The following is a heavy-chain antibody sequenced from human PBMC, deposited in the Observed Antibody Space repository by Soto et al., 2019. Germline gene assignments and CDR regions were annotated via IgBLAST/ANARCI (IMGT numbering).Heavy chain of an antibody. J-gene: IGHJ4*02. CDR3: ARGGRWLFDY. D-gene: IGHD5-12*01. V-gene: IGHV4-4*02. CDR2: IYHSGST. CDR1: GGSISTDNW. Sequence: QVQLEESGPGLVKSSGTLSLTCAVSGGSISTDNWWSWVRQAPGKGLEWVGEIYHSGSTNYNPSLKSRLTISIDKSKDQFSLDERSVTAADTAVYYCARGGRWLFDYWGQGTLVTVSS.